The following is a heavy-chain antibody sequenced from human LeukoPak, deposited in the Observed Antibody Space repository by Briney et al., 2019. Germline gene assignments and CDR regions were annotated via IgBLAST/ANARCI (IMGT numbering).Heavy chain of an antibody. V-gene: IGHV3-21*01. CDR1: GFTFSSYC. Sequence: GGSLRLSCAASGFTFSSYCMNWVRQAPGKGLEWVSSISSSSSYIYYADSVKGRFTISRDNAKNSLYLQMNSLRAEDTAVYYCARSEDGYVDYWGQGTRVTVSS. J-gene: IGHJ4*02. D-gene: IGHD5-24*01. CDR2: ISSSSSYI. CDR3: ARSEDGYVDY.